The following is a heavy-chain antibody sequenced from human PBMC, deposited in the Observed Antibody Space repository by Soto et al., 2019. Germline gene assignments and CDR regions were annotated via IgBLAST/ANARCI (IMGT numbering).Heavy chain of an antibody. D-gene: IGHD3-3*01. CDR3: ARRNLGDYDFWGGRHDYGMDV. CDR1: GGSISSSNYY. V-gene: IGHV4-39*01. J-gene: IGHJ6*02. Sequence: SETLSLTCTVSGGSISSSNYYWGWIRQPPGKGREWIGSISYSGSTYYNPSLKSRVTISVDTSKNQFSLKLGSVTAADAAVYYCARRNLGDYDFWGGRHDYGMDVWGQGTTVT. CDR2: ISYSGST.